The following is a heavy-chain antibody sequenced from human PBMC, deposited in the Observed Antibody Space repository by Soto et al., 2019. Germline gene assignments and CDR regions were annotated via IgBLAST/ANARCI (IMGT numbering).Heavy chain of an antibody. D-gene: IGHD6-19*01. CDR1: GFTFSSYW. V-gene: IGHV3-7*03. J-gene: IGHJ3*02. CDR3: TTDGWGLGAFDI. CDR2: IKQDGSEK. Sequence: GGSLRLSCAASGFTFSSYWMSWVRQAPGKGLEWVANIKQDGSEKYYVDSVKGRFTISRDNAKNSLYLQMNSLKTEDTAVYYCTTDGWGLGAFDIWGQGTMVTVSS.